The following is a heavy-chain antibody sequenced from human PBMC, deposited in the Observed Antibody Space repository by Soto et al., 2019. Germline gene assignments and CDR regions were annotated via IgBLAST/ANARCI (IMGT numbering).Heavy chain of an antibody. D-gene: IGHD6-13*01. CDR1: GGSVIVYW. V-gene: IGHV4-34*01. Sequence: SETLSLTCAVCGGSVIVYWLSWIRQHTGKGLEWIGEINHSGSTNYNPSLKSRVTISVDTSKNQFSLKLSSVTAADTAVYYCARLPTKQPIKSYYYYMDVWGKGTTVTVSS. CDR2: INHSGST. CDR3: ARLPTKQPIKSYYYYMDV. J-gene: IGHJ6*03.